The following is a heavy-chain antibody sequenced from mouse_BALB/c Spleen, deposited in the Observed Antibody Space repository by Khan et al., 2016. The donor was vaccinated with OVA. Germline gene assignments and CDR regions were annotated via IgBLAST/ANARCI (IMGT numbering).Heavy chain of an antibody. D-gene: IGHD2-1*01. J-gene: IGHJ2*01. V-gene: IGHV9-1*02. CDR1: GYTFTDYG. Sequence: QIQLVQSGPELKKPGETVRISCKASGYTFTDYGMNWVKQAPGKGLKWMGWINTYTGEPTYADEFKGRFAFSLETSASTAHLQINNLKNEDMATYFCASSRGNFLLDLWSQGTTLTVSS. CDR2: INTYTGEP. CDR3: ASSRGNFLLDL.